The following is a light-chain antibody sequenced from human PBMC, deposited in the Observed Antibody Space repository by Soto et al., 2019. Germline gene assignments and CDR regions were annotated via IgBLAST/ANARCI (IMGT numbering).Light chain of an antibody. CDR3: QQTYSTPFT. V-gene: IGKV1-39*01. J-gene: IGKJ3*01. Sequence: DIQMTQSPSSLSASVGDRVTITCRASQTIVSYLNWYQQKPGKAPKLLIYAASSLQSGVPSRFSGSGSGTDFTLIIRGLQPEDFATYYCQQTYSTPFTFGPGTNVDI. CDR1: QTIVSY. CDR2: AAS.